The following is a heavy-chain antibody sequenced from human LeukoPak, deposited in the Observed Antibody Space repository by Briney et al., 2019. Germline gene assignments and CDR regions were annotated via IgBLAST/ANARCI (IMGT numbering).Heavy chain of an antibody. CDR1: GFTFSNYT. V-gene: IGHV3-30*04. Sequence: GGSLRLSCAASGFTFSNYTMHWVRQAPGKGLEWVAVISYDGSYKYYADSVKGRFTISRDNSKNTLYLQMNSLRAEDTAVYYCARRLLTGYYEFWGQGTLVTVSS. J-gene: IGHJ4*02. CDR3: ARRLLTGYYEF. D-gene: IGHD3-9*01. CDR2: ISYDGSYK.